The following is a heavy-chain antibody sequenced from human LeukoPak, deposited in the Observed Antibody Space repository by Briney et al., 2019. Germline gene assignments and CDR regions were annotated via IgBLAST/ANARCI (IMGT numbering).Heavy chain of an antibody. V-gene: IGHV1-46*01. CDR1: GYTFTSYY. Sequence: ASVTVSCKASGYTFTSYYMHWVRQAPGQGLEWMGIINPSGGSTSYAQKFQGRVTMTRDMSTSTVYMELSSLRSEDTAVYYCARDAVSHYYYMDVWGKGTTVTVSS. J-gene: IGHJ6*03. D-gene: IGHD2-8*01. CDR3: ARDAVSHYYYMDV. CDR2: INPSGGST.